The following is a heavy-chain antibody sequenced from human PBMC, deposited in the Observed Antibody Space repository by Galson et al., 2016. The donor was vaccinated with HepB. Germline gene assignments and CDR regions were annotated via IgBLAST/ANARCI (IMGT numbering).Heavy chain of an antibody. D-gene: IGHD3-3*01. CDR1: GYTFSTYG. CDR2: ISHYNGNT. V-gene: IGHV1-18*01. CDR3: ARDTCDDFDCAMDV. J-gene: IGHJ6*02. Sequence: SVKLSCKASGYTFSTYGISWVRQTPGKGLEWMGWISHYNGNTNYAQKFQGRVTMTTDTSTSTAYMELKCLRTDDTAVYYCARDTCDDFDCAMDVWGQGTTVTVSS.